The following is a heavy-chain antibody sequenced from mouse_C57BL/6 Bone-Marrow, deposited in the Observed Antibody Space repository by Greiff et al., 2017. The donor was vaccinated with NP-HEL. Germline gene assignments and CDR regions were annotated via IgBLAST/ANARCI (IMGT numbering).Heavy chain of an antibody. CDR3: ARQGWLLFFDY. CDR2: IYPRSGNT. V-gene: IGHV1-81*01. J-gene: IGHJ2*01. Sequence: QVQLQQSGAELARPGASVKLSCKASGYTFTSYGISWVKQRTGQGLEWIGEIYPRSGNTYYNEKIKGKATLTADKSSSTAYMELRSLTSEDAAVYFCARQGWLLFFDYWGQGTTLTVSS. D-gene: IGHD2-3*01. CDR1: GYTFTSYG.